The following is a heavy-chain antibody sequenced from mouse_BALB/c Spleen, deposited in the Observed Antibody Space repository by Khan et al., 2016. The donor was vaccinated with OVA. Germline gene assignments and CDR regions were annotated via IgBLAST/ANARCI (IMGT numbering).Heavy chain of an antibody. Sequence: EVELVESGPELVKPGASVKMSCKASGYTFTRYVMHWVKQKPRQGLEWIGYISPNSDGSKYNEKFGGKATLTSDKSSSTAYMELSSRTSEDSALYYCLRSLFYYGSAYEGFAYWGQGTLVTVSA. CDR1: GYTFTRYV. V-gene: IGHV1S136*01. J-gene: IGHJ3*01. D-gene: IGHD1-1*01. CDR2: ISPNSDGS. CDR3: LRSLFYYGSAYEGFAY.